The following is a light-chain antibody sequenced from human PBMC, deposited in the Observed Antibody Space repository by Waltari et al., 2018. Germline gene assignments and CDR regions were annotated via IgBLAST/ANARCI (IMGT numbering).Light chain of an antibody. CDR2: HAS. CDR1: ESVSFH. J-gene: IGKJ1*01. V-gene: IGKV3-15*01. Sequence: IVMTQPPATLSVSPGGRATLSCRATESVSFHVAWYQQRPGQAPRLLMSHASARATGIPARFSGSWSGTEFTLTIGSLQSEDSGVYYCQQYHHWWTFGQGTKVEIK. CDR3: QQYHHWWT.